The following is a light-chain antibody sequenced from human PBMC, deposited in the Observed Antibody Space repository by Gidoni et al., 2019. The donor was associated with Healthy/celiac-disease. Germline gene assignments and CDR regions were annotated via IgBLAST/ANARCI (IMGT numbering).Light chain of an antibody. CDR1: QGLLHSNGYNY. V-gene: IGKV2-28*01. J-gene: IGKJ4*01. CDR3: MQALQTPLT. Sequence: DIVMTQSPLSLTVTPGEPASISCRSSQGLLHSNGYNYLDWYLQKPGLSPQLLIYLVSNRASGVPDRCSGRGSGTDFTLKISRVESADVGVYYCMQALQTPLTFGGGTKVEIK. CDR2: LVS.